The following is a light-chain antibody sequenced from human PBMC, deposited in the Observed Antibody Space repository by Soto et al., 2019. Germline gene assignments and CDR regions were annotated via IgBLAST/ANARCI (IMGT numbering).Light chain of an antibody. J-gene: IGKJ1*01. V-gene: IGKV3-11*01. CDR2: DAS. Sequence: EIVLTQSPATLSLSPGERATLSCRASESVTSFLAWYQQKPGQAPRLLIYDASNRATGISARFSGSGSGTDFTLTISSLEPEGFAVYYCQQRSDWPRTFGQGTKVESK. CDR1: ESVTSF. CDR3: QQRSDWPRT.